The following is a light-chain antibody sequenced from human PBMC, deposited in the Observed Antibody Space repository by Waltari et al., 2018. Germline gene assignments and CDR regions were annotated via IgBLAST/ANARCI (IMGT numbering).Light chain of an antibody. CDR3: QQRANWPPLT. J-gene: IGKJ4*01. V-gene: IGKV3-11*01. CDR1: QSVSNF. Sequence: EIVLTQPPATLSLSPGERATLSCRASQSVSNFLAWYQQKPGQAPRLLIYHASNRATGIPARFSGRGSGTDFTLTISSLAPGDSAVYYCQQRANWPPLTFGGGTRVEI. CDR2: HAS.